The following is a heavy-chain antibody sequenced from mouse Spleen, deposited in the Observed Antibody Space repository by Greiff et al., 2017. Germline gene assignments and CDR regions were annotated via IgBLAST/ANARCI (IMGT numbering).Heavy chain of an antibody. D-gene: IGHD4-1*01. V-gene: IGHV5-6*01. CDR2: ISSGGSYT. Sequence: EVMLVESGGDLVKPGGSLKLSCAASGFTFSSYGMSWVRQTPDKRLEWVATISSGGSYTYYPDSVKGRFTISRDNAKNTLYLQMSSLKSEDTAMYYCARQRTPANWVDYWGQGTTLTVSS. CDR3: ARQRTPANWVDY. CDR1: GFTFSSYG. J-gene: IGHJ2*01.